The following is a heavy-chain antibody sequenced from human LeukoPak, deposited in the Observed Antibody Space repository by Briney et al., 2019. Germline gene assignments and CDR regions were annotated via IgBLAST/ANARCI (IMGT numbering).Heavy chain of an antibody. J-gene: IGHJ6*02. CDR1: GFTFSSYA. V-gene: IGHV3-30-3*01. D-gene: IGHD2-2*01. CDR2: ISDDGSNK. Sequence: AGGSLRLSCAASGFTFSSYAMHWVRQAPGKGLEWVAVISDDGSNKYYADSVKGRFTISRDNSKNTLYLQMNSLRAEDTAVYYCARDWGYCSSTSCYYGMDVWGQGTTVTVSS. CDR3: ARDWGYCSSTSCYYGMDV.